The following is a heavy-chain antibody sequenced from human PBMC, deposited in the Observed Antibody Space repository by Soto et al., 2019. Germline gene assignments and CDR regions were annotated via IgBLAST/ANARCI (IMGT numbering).Heavy chain of an antibody. D-gene: IGHD1-1*01. CDR2: ISAHNGNT. V-gene: IGHV1-18*01. Sequence: QVHLVQSGAEVKKPGASVKVSCKASGYTFTSYGITWVRQAPGQGLEWKGWISAHNGNTDYAQKLPGRVIVSRDTSTITAYMELRSLRSDDTAVYYCARGRYGDYWGQGALVTVSS. CDR1: GYTFTSYG. CDR3: ARGRYGDY. J-gene: IGHJ4*02.